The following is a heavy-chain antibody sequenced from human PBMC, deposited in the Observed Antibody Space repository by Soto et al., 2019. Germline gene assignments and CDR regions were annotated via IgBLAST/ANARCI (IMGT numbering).Heavy chain of an antibody. D-gene: IGHD4-17*01. CDR2: VNPSSGGT. CDR3: AREGSADYGSYGVDV. V-gene: IGHV1-2*02. J-gene: IGHJ6*02. Sequence: APVKVSCKASGFTDYYIHWVRQAPGQGLEWMGWVNPSSGGTNYAQKFQGRVAMTRDTFISTAYMELSRLQSDDTAVYYCAREGSADYGSYGVDVWGQGTTVTVSS. CDR1: GFTDYY.